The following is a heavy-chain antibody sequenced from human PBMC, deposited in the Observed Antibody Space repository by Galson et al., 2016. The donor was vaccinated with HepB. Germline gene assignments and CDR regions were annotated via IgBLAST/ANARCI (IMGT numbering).Heavy chain of an antibody. J-gene: IGHJ4*02. CDR3: ARAPEGSGYLYYFDY. Sequence: SLRLSCAASRFTFSSYWMSWVRQAPGKGLEWVANIKQDGSEKYYVDSVKGRFTISRDNAKNSLYLQMNSLRAEDTAVYYCARAPEGSGYLYYFDYWGQVTLVPVSS. V-gene: IGHV3-7*01. CDR2: IKQDGSEK. CDR1: RFTFSSYW. D-gene: IGHD5-12*01.